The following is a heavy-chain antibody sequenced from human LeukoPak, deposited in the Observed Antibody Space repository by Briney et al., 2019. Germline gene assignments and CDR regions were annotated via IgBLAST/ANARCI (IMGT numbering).Heavy chain of an antibody. CDR3: ARRVGYCNSNGCPPFDY. CDR1: GGSISSYY. CDR2: IYYSGST. Sequence: SETLSLTCTVSGGSISSYYWSWIQQPPGKGLEWIGYIYYSGSTNYNPSLKSRVTISVDTSKNQFSLKLSSVTAADTAVYYCARRVGYCNSNGCPPFDYWGQGTLVTVSS. D-gene: IGHD2/OR15-2a*01. V-gene: IGHV4-59*08. J-gene: IGHJ4*02.